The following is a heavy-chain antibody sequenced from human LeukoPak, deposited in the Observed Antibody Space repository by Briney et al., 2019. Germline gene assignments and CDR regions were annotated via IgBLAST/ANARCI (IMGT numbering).Heavy chain of an antibody. Sequence: PSETLSLTCTVSGGSVSSSSYYWSWIRQPPGKGLEWIGYILYGGSTSYNPSLKSRVTISVDTSKNQVSLQLSSVTAADMAVYYCARVSLTMIFNYWGQGILVTVSS. D-gene: IGHD3-22*01. V-gene: IGHV4-61*01. CDR3: ARVSLTMIFNY. CDR2: ILYGGST. J-gene: IGHJ4*02. CDR1: GGSVSSSSYY.